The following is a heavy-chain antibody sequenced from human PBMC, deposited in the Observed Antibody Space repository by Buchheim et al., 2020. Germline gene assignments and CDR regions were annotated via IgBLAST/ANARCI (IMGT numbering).Heavy chain of an antibody. Sequence: QVQLVESGGGVVQPGRSLRLSCAASGFTFSSYDMHWVRQAPGKGLEWVAVISYDGSNKYYTDSVKGRFTISRDNSKNTLYLQMSSLRAEDTAVYYCASPAGYAYGDSSLDYWGQGTL. CDR2: ISYDGSNK. D-gene: IGHD4-17*01. CDR1: GFTFSSYD. J-gene: IGHJ4*02. CDR3: ASPAGYAYGDSSLDY. V-gene: IGHV3-30*03.